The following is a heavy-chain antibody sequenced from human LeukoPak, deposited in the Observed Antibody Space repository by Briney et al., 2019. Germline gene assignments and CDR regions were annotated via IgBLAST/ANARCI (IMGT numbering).Heavy chain of an antibody. D-gene: IGHD3-22*01. CDR2: IYYSGST. CDR1: GGSISSYY. J-gene: IGHJ6*03. CDR3: ARSSEGRYYYDSSGFSYYYYYMEV. V-gene: IGHV4-59*01. Sequence: PSETLSLTCTVSGGSISSYYWSWIRQPPGKGLEWIGYIYYSGSTYYNPSLRSRVTISVDTSKNQFSLKLSSVTAADTAVYYCARSSEGRYYYDSSGFSYYYYYMEVWGKGTTVTISS.